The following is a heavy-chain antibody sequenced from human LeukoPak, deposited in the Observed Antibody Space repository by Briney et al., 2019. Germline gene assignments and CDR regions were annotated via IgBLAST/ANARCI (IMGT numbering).Heavy chain of an antibody. D-gene: IGHD6-19*01. Sequence: PSETLSLTCTVSGGSISSYYWSWIRQPPGKGLEWIGYIYYSGSTNYNPSLKSRVTISVDTSKNQFSLKLSSVTAADTAVYYCARSVGGWYDYWGQGTLVTVSS. J-gene: IGHJ4*02. CDR2: IYYSGST. V-gene: IGHV4-59*01. CDR3: ARSVGGWYDY. CDR1: GGSISSYY.